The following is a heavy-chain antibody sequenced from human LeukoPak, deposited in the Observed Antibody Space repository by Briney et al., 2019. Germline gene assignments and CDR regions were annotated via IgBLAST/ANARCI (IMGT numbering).Heavy chain of an antibody. Sequence: GGSLRLSCATSGFIFSSDSMIWVRQAPGKGLEWVSSISSTGAYIYYADSLKGRFTISRDNAKNSLYLQMNSLRADDTAVYYCARGLAAAGTRGPYWGQGTQVTVSS. D-gene: IGHD6-13*01. J-gene: IGHJ4*02. CDR1: GFIFSSDS. V-gene: IGHV3-21*01. CDR2: ISSTGAYI. CDR3: ARGLAAAGTRGPY.